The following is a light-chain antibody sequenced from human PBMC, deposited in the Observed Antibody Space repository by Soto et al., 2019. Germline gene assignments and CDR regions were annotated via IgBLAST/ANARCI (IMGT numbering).Light chain of an antibody. CDR1: NSNIGSNT. CDR3: AAWDDGLRGRV. J-gene: IGLJ2*01. CDR2: SDN. V-gene: IGLV1-44*01. Sequence: QSVLTQPPSASGTPGQRVTISCSGSNSNIGSNTVSWYQQLPGTAPKSLIYSDNQRPSGDPDRISGSRSGTSASLAISVLQSDDEAEYYCAAWDDGLRGRVFGGGTKLTVL.